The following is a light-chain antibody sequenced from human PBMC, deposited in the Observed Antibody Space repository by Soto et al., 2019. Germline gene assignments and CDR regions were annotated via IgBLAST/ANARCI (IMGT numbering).Light chain of an antibody. Sequence: DIQMTQSPSSLSASVGDRVTITCRASQNIDTYLNWYLQKPGQAPQLLIYSAYSLQSGVSPRFSCDGSGTDFTLTISSLQPDELATYYCQQSYNFPRTFGHGT. V-gene: IGKV1-39*01. J-gene: IGKJ1*01. CDR3: QQSYNFPRT. CDR2: SAY. CDR1: QNIDTY.